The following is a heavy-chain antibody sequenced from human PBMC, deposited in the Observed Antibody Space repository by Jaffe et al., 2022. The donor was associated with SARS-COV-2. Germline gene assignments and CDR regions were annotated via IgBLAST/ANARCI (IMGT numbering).Heavy chain of an antibody. D-gene: IGHD6-13*01. J-gene: IGHJ4*02. Sequence: EVQLVESGGGLVQPGRSLRLSCAASGFTFDDYAMHWVRQAPGKGLEWVSGISWNSGSIGYADSVKGRFTISRDNAKNSLYLQMNSLRAEDTALYYCAKDKGRAYIAAAGFHGGNYFDYWGQGTLVTVSS. CDR1: GFTFDDYA. CDR3: AKDKGRAYIAAAGFHGGNYFDY. V-gene: IGHV3-9*01. CDR2: ISWNSGSI.